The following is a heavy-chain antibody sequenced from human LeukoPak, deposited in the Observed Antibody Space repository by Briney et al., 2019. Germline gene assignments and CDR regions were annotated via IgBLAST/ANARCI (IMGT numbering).Heavy chain of an antibody. J-gene: IGHJ4*02. CDR3: ARRPYSSSFSC. CDR1: GGSISSSSYY. CDR2: IYYSGST. V-gene: IGHV4-39*01. Sequence: PSETLSLTCTVSGGSISSSSYYWGWIRQPPGKGLEWIGSIYYSGSTYYNPSLKSRVTISVDTSKNQFSLKLSSVTAADTAVYYCARRPYSSSFSCWGQGTLVTVSS. D-gene: IGHD6-13*01.